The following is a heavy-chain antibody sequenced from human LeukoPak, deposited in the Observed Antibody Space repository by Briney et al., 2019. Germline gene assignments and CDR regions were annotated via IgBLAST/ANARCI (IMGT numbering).Heavy chain of an antibody. CDR1: GGSINSYY. CDR3: ARGVSSLGGSARANDY. CDR2: INYSGST. V-gene: IGHV4-59*01. J-gene: IGHJ4*02. D-gene: IGHD2-15*01. Sequence: SETLSLTCTVSGGSINSYYWTWIRQLPGKGLEWIGYINYSGSTNYSPSLKSRVTISVDTSKNQFSLKLSSVTAADTAVYYCARGVSSLGGSARANDYWGQGTLVTVSS.